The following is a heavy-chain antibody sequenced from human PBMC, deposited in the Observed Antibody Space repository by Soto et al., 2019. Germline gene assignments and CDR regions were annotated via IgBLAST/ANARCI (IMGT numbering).Heavy chain of an antibody. Sequence: EVQLLESGGGLVQPGGSLRLSCAASGFTFSSCAMSWVRRAPGKGLEWVSVISGSGGSTFYADSVKGRFTISRDNFKNTLYLQMNSLRAEDTAVYYCAKGTVGSTLQPYYFDYWGQVTLVTVSS. CDR3: AKGTVGSTLQPYYFDY. D-gene: IGHD4-17*01. CDR1: GFTFSSCA. V-gene: IGHV3-23*01. CDR2: ISGSGGST. J-gene: IGHJ4*02.